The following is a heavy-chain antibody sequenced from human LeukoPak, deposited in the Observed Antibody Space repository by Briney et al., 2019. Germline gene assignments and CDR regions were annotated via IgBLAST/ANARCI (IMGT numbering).Heavy chain of an antibody. D-gene: IGHD2-8*02. CDR2: IFPSGGEI. V-gene: IGHV3-21*04. Sequence: GGSLRLSCAASGFTFSTYSMNWVRQAPGKGLEWVSSIFPSGGEIHYADSVRGRFTISRDNSKSTLSLQMNSLRAEDTAIYYCATYRQVLLPFESWGQGTLVTVSS. CDR1: GFTFSTYS. J-gene: IGHJ4*02. CDR3: ATYRQVLLPFES.